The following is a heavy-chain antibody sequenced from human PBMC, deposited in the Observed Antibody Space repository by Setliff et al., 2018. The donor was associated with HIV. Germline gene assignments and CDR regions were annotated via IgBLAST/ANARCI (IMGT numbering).Heavy chain of an antibody. CDR3: IIAYSSGWLAPMGFDS. Sequence: SETLSLTCTVSGGPFSSSSYYWGWIRQPPGKGLEWIGSLRPSGNTYYNPSLKSRVTISVDTSKNQFSLRLSSVTAANTAVYYCIIAYSSGWLAPMGFDSWGQGTLVTVSS. V-gene: IGHV4-39*01. CDR1: GGPFSSSSYY. D-gene: IGHD6-19*01. CDR2: LRPSGNT. J-gene: IGHJ4*02.